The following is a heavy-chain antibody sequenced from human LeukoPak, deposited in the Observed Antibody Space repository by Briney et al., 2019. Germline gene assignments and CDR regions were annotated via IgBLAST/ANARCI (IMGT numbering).Heavy chain of an antibody. J-gene: IGHJ3*02. V-gene: IGHV4-61*01. Sequence: PSETLSLTCTVSGYSISSGYYWSWIRQPPGKGLEWIGYIYYSGSTNYNPSLKSRVTISVDTSKNQFSLKLSSVTAADTAVYYCANIPAAAPSSDAFDIWGQGTMVTVSS. CDR2: IYYSGST. D-gene: IGHD2-2*01. CDR1: GYSISSGYY. CDR3: ANIPAAAPSSDAFDI.